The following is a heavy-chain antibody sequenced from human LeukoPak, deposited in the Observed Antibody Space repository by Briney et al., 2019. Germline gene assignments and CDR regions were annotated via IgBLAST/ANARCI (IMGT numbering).Heavy chain of an antibody. CDR3: ARDYGGNPGFFDS. V-gene: IGHV4-59*01. CDR2: IYYTGTT. Sequence: SETLSLTCTVSGDSIITYYLSWIRQPPGKGLEWIGSIYYTGTTDYNPSLKSRVTISVDTSKNQFSLKVSSVTAADTAVYYCARDYGGNPGFFDSWGQGTRVTVSS. D-gene: IGHD4-23*01. CDR1: GDSIITYY. J-gene: IGHJ4*02.